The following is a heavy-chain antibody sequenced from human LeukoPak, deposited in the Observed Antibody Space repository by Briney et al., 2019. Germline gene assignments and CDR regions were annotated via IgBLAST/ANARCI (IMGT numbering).Heavy chain of an antibody. Sequence: GGSLRLSCAASGFTFSDHYMDWVRQAPGKGLEWVGRIRNKANSYTTEYAASVEDRFTISRDDSKSSLYLQMNSLKTEDTAVYYCARLGFAYSSDYWGQGTLVTVSS. V-gene: IGHV3-72*01. CDR3: ARLGFAYSSDY. CDR2: IRNKANSYTT. D-gene: IGHD6-13*01. CDR1: GFTFSDHY. J-gene: IGHJ4*02.